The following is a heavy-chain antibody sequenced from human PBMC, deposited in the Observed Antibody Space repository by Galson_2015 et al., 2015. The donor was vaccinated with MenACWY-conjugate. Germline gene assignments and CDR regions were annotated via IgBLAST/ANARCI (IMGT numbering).Heavy chain of an antibody. D-gene: IGHD1-14*01. Sequence: SLRLSCAASGFAFSSYWMSWVRQAPGKGLEWVANIKQDGSEKYYVDSVKGRFTISRDNAKNSLYLQMNSLRAEDTAVYYCVRDLSGDNPLIGGQGTLVTVSS. V-gene: IGHV3-7*03. J-gene: IGHJ4*02. CDR3: VRDLSGDNPLI. CDR1: GFAFSSYW. CDR2: IKQDGSEK.